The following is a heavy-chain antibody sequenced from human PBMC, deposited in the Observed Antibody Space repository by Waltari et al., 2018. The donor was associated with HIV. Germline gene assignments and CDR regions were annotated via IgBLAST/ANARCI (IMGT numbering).Heavy chain of an antibody. CDR2: IYHRCGT. CDR1: GGSISSGGYS. V-gene: IGHV4-30-2*01. Sequence: QLQLQESGSGLVKPSQTLSLTCAVSGGSISSGGYSWSWIRQPPGKALEWMGYIYHRCGTAHHPSLKRRVTISVDRSKKHFSLKLSSGTAADTAVYHGARDQGGRGYLGAFDIWGQGTMVTVSS. J-gene: IGHJ3*02. CDR3: ARDQGGRGYLGAFDI. D-gene: IGHD5-18*01.